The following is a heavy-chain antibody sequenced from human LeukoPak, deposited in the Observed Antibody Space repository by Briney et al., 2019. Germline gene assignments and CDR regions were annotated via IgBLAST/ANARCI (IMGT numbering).Heavy chain of an antibody. CDR3: ASEDIVVVPAARALDY. V-gene: IGHV1-46*01. D-gene: IGHD2-2*01. J-gene: IGHJ4*02. CDR1: GYTFTSYY. CDR2: INPSGGST. Sequence: ASVKVSCKASGYTFTSYYMHWVRQAPGQGLEWMGIINPSGGSTSYAQKFQGRVTMTRDTSTSTVYMELSRLRSEDTAVYYCASEDIVVVPAARALDYWGQGTLVTVSS.